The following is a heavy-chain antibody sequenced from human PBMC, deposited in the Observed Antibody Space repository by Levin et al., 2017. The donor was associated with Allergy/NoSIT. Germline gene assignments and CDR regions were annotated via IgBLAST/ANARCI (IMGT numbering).Heavy chain of an antibody. CDR1: GFTFSDYY. CDR2: FSGSGGTI. CDR3: ASHQRGQSRLEDAMDV. V-gene: IGHV3-11*01. Sequence: GESLKISCAASGFTFSDYYMSWIRQAPGKGLEWVSYFSGSGGTIYYADSVKGRFTVSRDNAKNSFFLQMNSLRAEDTAVYYCASHQRGQSRLEDAMDVWGQGTTVTVSS. J-gene: IGHJ6*02. D-gene: IGHD6-6*01.